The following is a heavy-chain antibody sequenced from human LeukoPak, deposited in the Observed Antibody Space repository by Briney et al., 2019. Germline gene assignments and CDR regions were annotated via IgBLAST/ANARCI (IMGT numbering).Heavy chain of an antibody. CDR2: IIPIFGTA. Sequence: GASVKVSCKASGGTFISYAISWVRQAPGQGLEWMGGIIPIFGTANHAQKFQGRVTITADESTSTAYMELSSLRSEDTAVYYCARDQKDRDAFDIWGQGTMVTVSS. J-gene: IGHJ3*02. CDR1: GGTFISYA. CDR3: ARDQKDRDAFDI. V-gene: IGHV1-69*13. D-gene: IGHD2-15*01.